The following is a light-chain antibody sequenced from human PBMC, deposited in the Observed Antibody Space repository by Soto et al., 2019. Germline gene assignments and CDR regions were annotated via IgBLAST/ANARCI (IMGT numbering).Light chain of an antibody. Sequence: QSVLTQPPSASGTPGQRVTISFSGSSSNIGSNYVYWYQQLPGTAPKLLIYRNNQRPSGVPDRFSGSKSGTSASLAISGLRSEDEADYYCAAWDDSLSPGVFGGGTKLTVL. CDR2: RNN. CDR1: SSNIGSNY. J-gene: IGLJ3*02. V-gene: IGLV1-47*01. CDR3: AAWDDSLSPGV.